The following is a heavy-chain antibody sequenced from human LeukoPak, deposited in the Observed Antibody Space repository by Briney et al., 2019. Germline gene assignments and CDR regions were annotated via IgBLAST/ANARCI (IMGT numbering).Heavy chain of an antibody. J-gene: IGHJ6*02. D-gene: IGHD3-3*01. Sequence: PGGSLRLSCAASGFTFSSYAMSWVRQAPGKGLEWVAAISGSGGSTYYADSVKGRFTISRDNSKNTLYLQMNSMRAEDTAVYYCEKEGSDFGVVISPYGMDVWGQGTTVTVSS. CDR2: ISGSGGST. CDR1: GFTFSSYA. V-gene: IGHV3-23*01. CDR3: EKEGSDFGVVISPYGMDV.